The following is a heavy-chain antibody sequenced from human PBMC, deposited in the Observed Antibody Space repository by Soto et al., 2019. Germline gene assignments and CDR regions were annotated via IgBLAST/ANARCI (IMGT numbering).Heavy chain of an antibody. CDR2: IYYSGST. CDR1: GGSISSGGYY. D-gene: IGHD3-22*01. CDR3: AREIVKVPRYYYDSSGYYYGYFDY. J-gene: IGHJ4*02. Sequence: PSETLSLTCTVSGGSISSGGYYWSWIRQHPGKGLEWIGYIYYSGSTYYNPSLKSRVTISVDTSKNQFSLKLSSVTAADTAEYYCAREIVKVPRYYYDSSGYYYGYFDYWGQGTLVTVSS. V-gene: IGHV4-31*03.